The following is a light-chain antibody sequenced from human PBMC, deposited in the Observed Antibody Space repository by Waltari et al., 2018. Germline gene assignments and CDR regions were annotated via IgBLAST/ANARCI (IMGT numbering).Light chain of an antibody. Sequence: EIVMTQSPATLSVSPGERATLPCRASQSVSSNLAWYQQKPGQAPRLLIHGASTRATGIPARFSGSGSATEFTLTISSLQSEDFAVYYCQQYNNWPPFTFGPGTKVDIK. J-gene: IGKJ3*01. CDR3: QQYNNWPPFT. CDR1: QSVSSN. CDR2: GAS. V-gene: IGKV3-15*01.